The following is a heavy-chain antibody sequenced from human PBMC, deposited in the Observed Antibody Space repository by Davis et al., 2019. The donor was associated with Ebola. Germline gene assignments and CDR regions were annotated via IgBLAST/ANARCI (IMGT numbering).Heavy chain of an antibody. CDR2: VNRGGST. Sequence: SETLSLTCAVYGGSFSGYYWSWIRQPPGKGLEWIGQVNRGGSTNYSPSLKSRVTISVDTSKNQFSLKVTSVTAADTAVYYCVRGLGMGWFDPWGQGTLVTVSS. CDR1: GGSFSGYY. CDR3: VRGLGMGWFDP. D-gene: IGHD6-13*01. V-gene: IGHV4-34*01. J-gene: IGHJ5*02.